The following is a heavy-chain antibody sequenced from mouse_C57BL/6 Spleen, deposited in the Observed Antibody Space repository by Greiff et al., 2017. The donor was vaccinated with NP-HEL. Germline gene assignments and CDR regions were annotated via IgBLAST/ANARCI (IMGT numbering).Heavy chain of an antibody. CDR3: ARERTGTRYYFDY. Sequence: EVQVVESGGGLVKPGGSLKLSCAASGFTFSSYAMSWVRQTPEKRLEWVATISDGGSYTYYPDNVKGRFTISRDNAKNNLYLQMSHLKSEDTAMYYCARERTGTRYYFDYWGQGTTLTVSS. D-gene: IGHD4-1*01. J-gene: IGHJ2*01. V-gene: IGHV5-4*01. CDR1: GFTFSSYA. CDR2: ISDGGSYT.